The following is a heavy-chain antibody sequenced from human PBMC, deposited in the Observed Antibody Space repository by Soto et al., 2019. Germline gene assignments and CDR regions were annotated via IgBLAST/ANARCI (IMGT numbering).Heavy chain of an antibody. CDR1: GGSINGFSYY. CDR2: VHSSGGA. Sequence: SETLSLTCTVSGGSINGFSYYLIWVRHHPEKGLEWIGYVHSSGGAYYNPSLKSRVTISIDTSANLFSMNLASVTAADTAVYYCARRGTYYFDYWGQGILVTVSS. J-gene: IGHJ4*02. V-gene: IGHV4-31*03. D-gene: IGHD2-15*01. CDR3: ARRGTYYFDY.